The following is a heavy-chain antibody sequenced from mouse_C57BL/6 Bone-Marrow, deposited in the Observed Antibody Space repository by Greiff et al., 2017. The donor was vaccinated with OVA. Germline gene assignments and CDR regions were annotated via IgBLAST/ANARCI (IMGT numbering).Heavy chain of an antibody. CDR1: GIDFSRYW. J-gene: IGHJ3*01. CDR3: ASLYGNYLAWFAY. CDR2: INPDSSTI. D-gene: IGHD2-1*01. Sequence: EVKLLQSGGGLVQPGGSLKLSCAASGIDFSRYWMSWVRRAPGKGLEWIGEINPDSSTINYAPSLKDKFIISRDNAKNTLYLQMSKVRSEDTALYYCASLYGNYLAWFAYWGQGTLVTVSA. V-gene: IGHV4-1*01.